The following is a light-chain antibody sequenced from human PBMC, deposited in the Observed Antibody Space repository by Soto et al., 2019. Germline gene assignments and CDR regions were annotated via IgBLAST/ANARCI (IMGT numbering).Light chain of an antibody. CDR2: DVS. CDR3: SSYTSSSTLEDV. Sequence: QSALTQPASVSGSPGQSITISCTGTSSDVGGYNYVSWYQQHPGKAPKLMIYDVSNRPSGVSNRFSGSKSGNTASLTISGLQAEGEADYYCSSYTSSSTLEDVFGTGTKLTVL. J-gene: IGLJ1*01. V-gene: IGLV2-14*01. CDR1: SSDVGGYNY.